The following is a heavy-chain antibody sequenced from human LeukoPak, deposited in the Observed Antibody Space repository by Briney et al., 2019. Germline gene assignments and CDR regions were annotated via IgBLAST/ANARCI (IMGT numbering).Heavy chain of an antibody. CDR1: GGSISSGDYY. J-gene: IGHJ4*02. Sequence: SETLSLTCTVSGGSISSGDYYWSWIRQPPGKGLEWIGYIYYSGSTYYNPSLKSRVTIPVDTSKNQFSLKLSSVTAADTAVYYCARYCSSTSCYPFDYWGQGTLVTVSS. CDR3: ARYCSSTSCYPFDY. CDR2: IYYSGST. D-gene: IGHD2-2*01. V-gene: IGHV4-30-4*08.